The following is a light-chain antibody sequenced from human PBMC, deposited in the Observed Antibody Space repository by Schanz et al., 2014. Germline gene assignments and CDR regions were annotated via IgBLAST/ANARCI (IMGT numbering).Light chain of an antibody. Sequence: IVLTQSPATLSLSPGDSATLSCRASQSLSGGYLAWYRQKPGQPPRLLIFDTSNRATGIPARFRGSASGTDFTLTISSLEPEDFAVYYCQQYNNWPPWTFGQGTKVEIK. J-gene: IGKJ1*01. CDR3: QQYNNWPPWT. V-gene: IGKV3-11*01. CDR1: QSLSGGY. CDR2: DTS.